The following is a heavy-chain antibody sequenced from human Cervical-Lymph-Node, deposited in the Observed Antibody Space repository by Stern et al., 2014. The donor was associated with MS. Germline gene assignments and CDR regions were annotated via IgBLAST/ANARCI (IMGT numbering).Heavy chain of an antibody. V-gene: IGHV5-51*03. CDR2: VDPSDSDI. CDR1: GYRFSNYW. CDR3: ARLYCSSTSCYSKIDY. D-gene: IGHD2-2*01. J-gene: IGHJ4*02. Sequence: VQLLQPGAEVKKPGESLKISCKGSGYRFSNYWIVWVRQMPGKGLEWMGSVDPSDSDIKYSPSFQGQVTISDDKSISTAYLQWSSLKASDTAMYYCARLYCSSTSCYSKIDYWGQGTLVTVSS.